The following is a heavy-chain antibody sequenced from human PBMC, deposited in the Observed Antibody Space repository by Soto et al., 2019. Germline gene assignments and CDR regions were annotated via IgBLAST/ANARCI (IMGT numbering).Heavy chain of an antibody. CDR2: ISWNSGSI. V-gene: IGHV3-9*01. Sequence: GGSLRLSCAASGFTFDDYAMHWVRQAPGKGLEWVSGISWNSGSIGYADSVKGRFTISRDNAKNSLYLQMNSLRAEDTALYYCAKDRQQLVRGVFDYWGQGTLVTVSS. D-gene: IGHD6-13*01. J-gene: IGHJ4*02. CDR1: GFTFDDYA. CDR3: AKDRQQLVRGVFDY.